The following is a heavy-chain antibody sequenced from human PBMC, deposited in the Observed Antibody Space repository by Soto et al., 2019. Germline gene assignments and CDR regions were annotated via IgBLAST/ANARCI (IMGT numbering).Heavy chain of an antibody. D-gene: IGHD3-3*02. CDR3: ARDRPIFGVVNYYYYGMDV. V-gene: IGHV4-59*01. CDR1: GGSISSYY. Sequence: SETLSLTCTVSGGSISSYYWSWIRQPPGKGLEWIGYIYYSGSTNYNPSLESRVTISVDTSKNQFSLKLSSVTAADTAVYYCARDRPIFGVVNYYYYGMDVWGQGTTVTVSS. J-gene: IGHJ6*02. CDR2: IYYSGST.